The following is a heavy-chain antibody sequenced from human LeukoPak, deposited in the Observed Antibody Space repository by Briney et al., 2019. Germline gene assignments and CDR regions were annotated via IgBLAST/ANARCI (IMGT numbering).Heavy chain of an antibody. CDR2: ISAYNGNT. CDR3: ARGPLQWLGIGVNDY. V-gene: IGHV1-18*01. J-gene: IGHJ4*02. CDR1: GYIFTSYG. Sequence: ASVKVSCKASGYIFTSYGFRWVRQAPGQGLEWMGWISAYNGNTDYPQKLQGRVTLTTDTSTSTAYMELRSLSSDDTAVYYCARGPLQWLGIGVNDYWGQGTLVTVSS. D-gene: IGHD6-19*01.